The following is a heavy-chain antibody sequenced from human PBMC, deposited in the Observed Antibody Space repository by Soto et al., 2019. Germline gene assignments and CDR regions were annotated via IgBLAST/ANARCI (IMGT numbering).Heavy chain of an antibody. CDR3: AGVSLIVVVPAAGYWYFGL. CDR2: ISAYNGNT. J-gene: IGHJ2*01. CDR1: GYTFTSYG. V-gene: IGHV1-18*01. Sequence: QVQLVQSGAEVKKPGASVKVSCKASGYTFTSYGISWVRQAPGQGLEWMGWISAYNGNTNYAQKLQGRVTMTTDTSPSTGYMELRSLRTDDTAVYYGAGVSLIVVVPAAGYWYFGLWGRGTLVTDSS. D-gene: IGHD2-2*01.